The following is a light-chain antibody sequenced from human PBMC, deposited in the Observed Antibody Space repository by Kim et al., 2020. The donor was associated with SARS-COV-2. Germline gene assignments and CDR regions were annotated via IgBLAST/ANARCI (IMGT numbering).Light chain of an antibody. CDR3: QQYNNWPPWT. CDR2: GAS. J-gene: IGKJ1*01. Sequence: PRERSAFSCRASQSVISNLAWYQQNPGQAPRLLIYGASTRATGIPARLSGSGSGTEFTLTISSLQSEDFAVYYCQQYNNWPPWTFGQGTKVDIK. V-gene: IGKV3-15*01. CDR1: QSVISN.